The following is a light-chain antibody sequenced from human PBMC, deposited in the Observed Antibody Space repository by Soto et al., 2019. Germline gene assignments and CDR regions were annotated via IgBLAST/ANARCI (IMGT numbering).Light chain of an antibody. CDR3: SSFTGSDNP. V-gene: IGLV2-8*01. CDR2: EVS. J-gene: IGLJ2*01. CDR1: SRDIGAYNY. Sequence: QSALTQPPSPSGSPGQSVTISCTGTSRDIGAYNYVSWYQQHPGKAPKLIIYEVSQRPSGVPDRFSGSKAGNTASLTVSGLQLEDEADYYCSSFTGSDNPFGGGTKLTVL.